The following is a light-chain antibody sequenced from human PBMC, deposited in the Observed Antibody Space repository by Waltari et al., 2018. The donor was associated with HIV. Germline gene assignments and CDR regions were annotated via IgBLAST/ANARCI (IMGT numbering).Light chain of an antibody. Sequence: DLQMTQSPSSLSLSVGDKITITCQTSQDIGSHLNWYQQKPGKAPQLLIHDASDLQAGVPSRFTGGGSGSNFSFTITSLQPEDLAIYYCQQFHLIPLSFGGGT. CDR1: QDIGSH. J-gene: IGKJ4*01. CDR3: QQFHLIPLS. CDR2: DAS. V-gene: IGKV1-33*01.